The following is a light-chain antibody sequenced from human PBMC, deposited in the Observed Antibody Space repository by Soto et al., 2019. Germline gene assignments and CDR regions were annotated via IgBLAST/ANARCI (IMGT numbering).Light chain of an antibody. CDR3: RGTYRIPIT. Sequence: DVPRTQSQSSLSASVGDRVTITCRASQNIVTYLNGYQQKPGKAPKLLIYESSNLQSGVSSRFSGSGYETDFTLTISSLQPEDSATYLCRGTYRIPITVGQGTRLEIK. J-gene: IGKJ5*01. CDR2: ESS. CDR1: QNIVTY. V-gene: IGKV1-39*01.